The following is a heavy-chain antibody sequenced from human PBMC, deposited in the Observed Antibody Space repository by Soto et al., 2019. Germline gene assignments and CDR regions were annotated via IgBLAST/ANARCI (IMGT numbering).Heavy chain of an antibody. CDR3: ARDSTGWRAVYDY. V-gene: IGHV3-11*05. CDR1: GFTFSDYY. CDR2: ISSTGSYT. J-gene: IGHJ4*02. Sequence: XXSLRLSCAASGFTFSDYYMRWILQAPGKGLEWVSYISSTGSYTNYADSVKGRFTISRDNAKNSLYLQMNSLRAEDTAVYYCARDSTGWRAVYDYWGQGSLVTVSS. D-gene: IGHD6-19*01.